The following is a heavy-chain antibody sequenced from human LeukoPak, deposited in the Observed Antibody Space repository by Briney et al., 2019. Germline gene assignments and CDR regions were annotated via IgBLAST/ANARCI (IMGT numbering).Heavy chain of an antibody. CDR2: IWYDGSDK. CDR1: GFTFSSHG. J-gene: IGHJ4*02. CDR3: ARDGGYSYGYGFDY. Sequence: GGSLRLSCAASGFTFSSHGMHWVRQAPGKGLEWVALIWYDGSDKYYEDSVKGRFTISRDNSKNTLYLQMNSLRTEDTAVYYCARDGGYSYGYGFDYWGQGTLVTVSS. V-gene: IGHV3-33*01. D-gene: IGHD5-18*01.